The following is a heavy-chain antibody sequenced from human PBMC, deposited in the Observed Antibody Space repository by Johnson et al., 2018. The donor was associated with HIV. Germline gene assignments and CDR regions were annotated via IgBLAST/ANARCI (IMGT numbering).Heavy chain of an antibody. V-gene: IGHV3-30*03. CDR1: GFTFSSYG. J-gene: IGHJ3*01. Sequence: QVQLVESGGGVVQPGRSLRLSCAASGFTFSSYGMHWVRQAPGKGLEWVAVISYDGSNKYYADSVKGRFTISRDNSKNTLYLQMNSLSAEDTAVYYCDCIAAATRAFDVWGQGTTVTVSS. D-gene: IGHD6-13*01. CDR2: ISYDGSNK. CDR3: DCIAAATRAFDV.